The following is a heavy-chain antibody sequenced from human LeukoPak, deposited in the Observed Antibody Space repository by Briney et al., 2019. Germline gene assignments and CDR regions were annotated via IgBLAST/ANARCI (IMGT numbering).Heavy chain of an antibody. CDR1: GYTFTSYS. CDR2: INPSGASA. CDR3: ARGHGSGSTNWFDP. Sequence: ASVKVSCKASGYTFTSYSIHWVRQAPGQGLEWMGIINPSGASAMYAQKFQGRVTMTRDMSTATAYLDLSSLRFDDTAVYYCARGHGSGSTNWFDPWGQGTLVTVSS. D-gene: IGHD3-10*01. J-gene: IGHJ5*02. V-gene: IGHV1-46*01.